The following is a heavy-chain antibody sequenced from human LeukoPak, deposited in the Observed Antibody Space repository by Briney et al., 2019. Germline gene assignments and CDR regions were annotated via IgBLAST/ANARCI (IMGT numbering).Heavy chain of an antibody. J-gene: IGHJ5*02. CDR3: ARDGPEWELLPHPGNWFDP. Sequence: PSETLSLTCTVSGGSISSSSYYWGWIRQPPGKGLEWIGSIYYSGSTYYNPSLKSRVTISVDTSKNQFSLKLSSVTAADTAVYYCARDGPEWELLPHPGNWFDPWGQGTLVTVSS. CDR2: IYYSGST. D-gene: IGHD1-26*01. CDR1: GGSISSSSYY. V-gene: IGHV4-39*07.